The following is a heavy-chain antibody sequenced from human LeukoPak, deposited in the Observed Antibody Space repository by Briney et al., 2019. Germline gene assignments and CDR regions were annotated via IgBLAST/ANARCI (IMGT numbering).Heavy chain of an antibody. CDR3: AREGSSNSFDY. Sequence: ASMKVSCKAFGYTLTGYYIHWVRQAPGQGLESMGWINPNSGATYYAQKFQDRVTMARDTSISTAYMEVSRLRSDDTAVYYCAREGSSNSFDYWGQGTLVTVSS. CDR2: INPNSGAT. CDR1: GYTLTGYY. V-gene: IGHV1-2*02. D-gene: IGHD6-13*01. J-gene: IGHJ4*02.